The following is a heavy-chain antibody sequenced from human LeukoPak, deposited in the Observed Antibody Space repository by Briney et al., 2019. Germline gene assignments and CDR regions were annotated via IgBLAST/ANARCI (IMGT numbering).Heavy chain of an antibody. CDR3: AKGKRASPYYYYMDV. CDR1: GFTFSSYA. Sequence: PGGSLRLSCAASGFTFSSYAMSWVRQAPGKGLEWVSAISGSGGSTYYADSVKGRFTISRDNSKNTLYLQMNSLRAEDTAVYYCAKGKRASPYYYYMDVWGQGTLVTVSS. CDR2: ISGSGGST. V-gene: IGHV3-23*01. J-gene: IGHJ6*03.